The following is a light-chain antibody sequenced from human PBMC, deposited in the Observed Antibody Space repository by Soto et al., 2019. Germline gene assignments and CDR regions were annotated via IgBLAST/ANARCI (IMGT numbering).Light chain of an antibody. CDR2: DVS. J-gene: IGLJ2*01. CDR3: SSYTTSSTL. Sequence: QSALTQPASVSGSPGQSITISCTGTSSDVGGYNYVSWYQQHPGKAPKLMIFDVSNRPSGVSNRFSGSKSGNTASLTISGRQAEDEADYHCSSYTTSSTLFGGGTKLTVL. V-gene: IGLV2-14*03. CDR1: SSDVGGYNY.